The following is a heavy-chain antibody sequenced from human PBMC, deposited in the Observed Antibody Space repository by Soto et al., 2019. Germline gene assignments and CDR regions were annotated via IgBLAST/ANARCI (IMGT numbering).Heavy chain of an antibody. CDR2: ISGSGGST. D-gene: IGHD6-19*01. V-gene: IGHV3-23*01. Sequence: EVQLLESGGGLVQPGGSLRLSCAASGFTFSSYAMSWVRQAPGKGLEWVSAISGSGGSTYYADSVKGRFTISRDNAKNTLYLQMNSLRAEDTAVYYCAKEWTVAVHGRPYRDAFDIWGQGTMVTVSS. CDR1: GFTFSSYA. CDR3: AKEWTVAVHGRPYRDAFDI. J-gene: IGHJ3*02.